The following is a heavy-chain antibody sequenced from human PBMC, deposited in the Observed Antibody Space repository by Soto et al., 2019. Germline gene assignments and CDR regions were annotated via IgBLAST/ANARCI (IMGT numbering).Heavy chain of an antibody. Sequence: SETLSLTCAVSGGSISSYYWRWSRQPPGKGLEWIGYIYYSGGTNYNPSLKSRVTISVDTSKNQFSLKLTSVTAADTAVYYCARSRYTSGWWTPPFDYWGQGTLVTVS. CDR1: GGSISSYY. V-gene: IGHV4-59*01. J-gene: IGHJ4*02. D-gene: IGHD6-19*01. CDR3: ARSRYTSGWWTPPFDY. CDR2: IYYSGGT.